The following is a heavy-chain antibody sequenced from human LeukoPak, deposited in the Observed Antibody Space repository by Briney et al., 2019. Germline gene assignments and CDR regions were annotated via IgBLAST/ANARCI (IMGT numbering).Heavy chain of an antibody. D-gene: IGHD6-13*01. CDR1: GASFSSSTYY. CDR2: IYYSGST. J-gene: IGHJ4*02. Sequence: SETLSLTCTVSGASFSSSTYYWGWIRQPPGKGLEWIGSIYYSGSTYYNPSLKSRVTMSVDTSKNQFSLKLSSVTAADTAVYYCARHAGGISATGTRPFDYWDQGTLVTVSS. V-gene: IGHV4-39*01. CDR3: ARHAGGISATGTRPFDY.